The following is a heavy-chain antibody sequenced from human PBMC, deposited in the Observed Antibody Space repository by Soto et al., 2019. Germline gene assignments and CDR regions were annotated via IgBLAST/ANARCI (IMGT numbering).Heavy chain of an antibody. Sequence: QVQLVESGGGVVQPGRSLRLSCAASGFRFSRYGMHWVRQAPGKGLEWVAIISYDGNNKNYGDSVKGRFTISRDNSRNKLYLQLNSLRAEDTAVYYCEKDLYYYFWSGADYWGQGTLVTVSS. CDR2: ISYDGNNK. J-gene: IGHJ4*02. CDR3: EKDLYYYFWSGADY. CDR1: GFRFSRYG. D-gene: IGHD3-3*01. V-gene: IGHV3-30*18.